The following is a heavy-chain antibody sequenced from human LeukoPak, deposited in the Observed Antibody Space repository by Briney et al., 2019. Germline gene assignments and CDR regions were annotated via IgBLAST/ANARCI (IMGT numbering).Heavy chain of an antibody. CDR3: ARDSCSSTSCSSRAYHFDY. J-gene: IGHJ4*02. D-gene: IGHD2-2*01. Sequence: KPSETLSLTCAVYGGSFSGYYWSWIRQPPGKGLERIGEINHSGSTNYNPSLKSRDTISVDTSKNQFSLKLSSVTAADTAVYYCARDSCSSTSCSSRAYHFDYWGQGTLVTVSS. CDR2: INHSGST. CDR1: GGSFSGYY. V-gene: IGHV4-34*01.